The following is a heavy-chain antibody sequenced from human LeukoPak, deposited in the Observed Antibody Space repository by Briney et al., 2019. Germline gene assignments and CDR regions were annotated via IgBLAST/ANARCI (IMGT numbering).Heavy chain of an antibody. D-gene: IGHD2-15*01. CDR2: IYHSGST. V-gene: IGHV4-38-2*02. CDR1: GYSISSGYY. J-gene: IGHJ4*02. Sequence: SETLSLTCTVSGYSISSGYYWGWIRQPPGKGLEWIGSIYHSGSTYYNPSLKSRVTISVDTSKNQFSLKLSSVTAADTAVYYCASRPLHCSGGSCYFDYWGQGTLVTVSS. CDR3: ASRPLHCSGGSCYFDY.